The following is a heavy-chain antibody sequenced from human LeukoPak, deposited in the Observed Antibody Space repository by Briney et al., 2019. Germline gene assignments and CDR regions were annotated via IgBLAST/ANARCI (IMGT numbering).Heavy chain of an antibody. CDR3: ARDLANTGWYTFDY. CDR2: TYYRSKWYN. V-gene: IGHV6-1*01. Sequence: SQTLSLTCDISGDSVSSINGAWNWIRQSPSRGLEWLGRTYYRSKWYNEYAESMKGRMTITPDTSNNRFSLQLNSVTPDDTAVYYCARDLANTGWYTFDYWGQGTQVTVSS. CDR1: GDSVSSINGA. D-gene: IGHD6-19*01. J-gene: IGHJ4*02.